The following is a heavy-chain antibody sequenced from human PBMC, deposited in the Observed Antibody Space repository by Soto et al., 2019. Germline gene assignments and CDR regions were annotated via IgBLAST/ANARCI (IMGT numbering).Heavy chain of an antibody. CDR2: IITIVETP. CDR1: GGTFNSYD. V-gene: IGHV1-69*01. D-gene: IGHD3-22*01. CDR3: ARLSRPNYYDTSGFFKDNWFDP. Sequence: QVQLVQSGAEVKKPGSSMKVSCKASGGTFNSYDINWVRQAPGQGLEWMGGIITIVETPKYAQKFQGRVTITADESTNTVYMELSSLRSEDTAMYYCARLSRPNYYDTSGFFKDNWFDPWXQGTLVTVSS. J-gene: IGHJ5*02.